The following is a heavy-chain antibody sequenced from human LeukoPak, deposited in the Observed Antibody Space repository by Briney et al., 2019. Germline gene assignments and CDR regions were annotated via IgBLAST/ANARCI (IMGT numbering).Heavy chain of an antibody. V-gene: IGHV4-59*01. CDR2: IYYSGST. CDR1: GGSISSYY. CDR3: ARVAGLNSSGWYRANWFDP. D-gene: IGHD6-19*01. J-gene: IGHJ5*02. Sequence: SETLSLTCTVSGGSISSYYWSWIRQPPGKGLDWIGYIYYSGSTNYNPSLKSRVTISIDTSKNQFSLKLSSVTAADTAVYYCARVAGLNSSGWYRANWFDPWGQGTLVTVSS.